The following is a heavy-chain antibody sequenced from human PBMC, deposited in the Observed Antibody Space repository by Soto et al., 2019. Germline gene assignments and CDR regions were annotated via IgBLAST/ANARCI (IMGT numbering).Heavy chain of an antibody. CDR3: ARELGGTTVNTLFDH. CDR2: VNPSGDNT. Sequence: ASVQVSCKASGYTFTRYYIHWVRQAPGQGLEWMGIVNPSGDNTNYAQKFRGRVTMTRDTSTNTVHMELSSLRSEDTAVYFCARELGGTTVNTLFDHWGQGTVVTVSS. J-gene: IGHJ4*02. V-gene: IGHV1-46*01. CDR1: GYTFTRYY. D-gene: IGHD4-17*01.